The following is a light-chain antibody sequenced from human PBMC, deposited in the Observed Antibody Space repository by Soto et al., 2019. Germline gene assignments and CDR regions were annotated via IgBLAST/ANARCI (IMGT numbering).Light chain of an antibody. V-gene: IGLV1-47*01. J-gene: IGLJ7*01. Sequence: QPVLTQPPSASGTPGQRVTISWSGSSSNIGNFYVYWYQQLPGTAPKLLIYKNNQRPLGVPDQFSGSKSGTSASLAISGLRSEDEADYYCAAWDDSLSGPGVFGGGTQLTVL. CDR1: SSNIGNFY. CDR2: KNN. CDR3: AAWDDSLSGPGV.